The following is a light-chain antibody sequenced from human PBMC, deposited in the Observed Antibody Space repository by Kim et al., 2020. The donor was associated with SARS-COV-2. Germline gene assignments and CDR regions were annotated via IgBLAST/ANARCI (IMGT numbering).Light chain of an antibody. CDR3: CSYAGSNTYV. CDR2: EVS. J-gene: IGLJ1*01. Sequence: GQSITISCTGTNSDVGSYNLVPWYQQHPGKAPKLMIYEVSKRPSGVSNRFSGSKSGSTASLTISGLQAEDEEDYYCCSYAGSNTYVFGTGTKVTVL. CDR1: NSDVGSYNL. V-gene: IGLV2-23*02.